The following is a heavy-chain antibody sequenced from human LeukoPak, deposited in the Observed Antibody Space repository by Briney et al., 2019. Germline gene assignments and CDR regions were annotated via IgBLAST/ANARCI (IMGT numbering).Heavy chain of an antibody. Sequence: GGSLRLSCAASGFTFSSYAMHWVRQAPGKGLEWVAVISYDGSNKYYADSVKGRFTISRDNSKNTLYLQMNSLRAEDTAVYYCARDSPLRFLEEAFDIWGQGTMVTVSS. CDR3: ARDSPLRFLEEAFDI. D-gene: IGHD3-3*01. V-gene: IGHV3-30-3*01. CDR2: ISYDGSNK. CDR1: GFTFSSYA. J-gene: IGHJ3*02.